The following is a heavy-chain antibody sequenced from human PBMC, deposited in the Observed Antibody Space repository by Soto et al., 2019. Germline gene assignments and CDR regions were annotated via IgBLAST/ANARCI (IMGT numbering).Heavy chain of an antibody. CDR3: ARVSRSITGTTWGGQPSFDY. J-gene: IGHJ4*02. CDR2: IIPIFGTA. D-gene: IGHD1-20*01. V-gene: IGHV1-69*01. Sequence: QVQLVQSGAEVKKPGSSVKVSCKASGGTFSSYAISWVRQAPGQGLEWMGGIIPIFGTANYAQKFQGRVTITADESTSTAYMELSSLRSEDTAVYYCARVSRSITGTTWGGQPSFDYRGQGTLVTVSS. CDR1: GGTFSSYA.